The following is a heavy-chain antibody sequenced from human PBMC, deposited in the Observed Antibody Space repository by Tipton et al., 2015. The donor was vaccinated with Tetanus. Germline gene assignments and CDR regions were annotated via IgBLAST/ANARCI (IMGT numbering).Heavy chain of an antibody. J-gene: IGHJ4*02. CDR1: GGSMRSYY. CDR2: IYSSGGA. Sequence: TLSLTCIVSGGSMRSYYWSWIRQPPGKGLEWIGHIYSSGGARYNPSLKSRTTMSVDRSKSQFSLEVNSVTAADTAVYFCARGPLENEGYFDSWGQGILVTVTA. V-gene: IGHV4-59*01. D-gene: IGHD1-1*01. CDR3: ARGPLENEGYFDS.